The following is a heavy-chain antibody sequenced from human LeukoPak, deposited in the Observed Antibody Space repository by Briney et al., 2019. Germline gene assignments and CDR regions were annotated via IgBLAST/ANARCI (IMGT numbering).Heavy chain of an antibody. V-gene: IGHV3-21*01. J-gene: IGHJ6*02. CDR1: GFTFSSYS. CDR3: ARDRDYYYYYGMDV. CDR2: ISSSSGYI. Sequence: GGSLRLSCAASGFTFSSYSMNWVRQAPGKGLEWVSSISSSSGYIYYADSVKGRFTISRDNAKNSLYLQMNSLRAEDTAVYYCARDRDYYYYYGMDVWGQGTTVTVSS.